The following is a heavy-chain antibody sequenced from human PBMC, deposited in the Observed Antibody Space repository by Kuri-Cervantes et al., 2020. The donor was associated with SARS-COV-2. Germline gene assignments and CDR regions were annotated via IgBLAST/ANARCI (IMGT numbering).Heavy chain of an antibody. CDR2: ITVYNGNT. CDR1: GYTFTSYG. J-gene: IGHJ6*03. CDR3: AKTRSYYYYMNV. V-gene: IGHV1-18*04. D-gene: IGHD4-11*01. Sequence: ASVKVSCKASGYTFTSYGISWVRQAPGQGLEWMGWITVYNGNTNYAQKFQGRVTVTKDISTNTAYMELRSLRSDDTAVYFCAKTRSYYYYMNVWARGPS.